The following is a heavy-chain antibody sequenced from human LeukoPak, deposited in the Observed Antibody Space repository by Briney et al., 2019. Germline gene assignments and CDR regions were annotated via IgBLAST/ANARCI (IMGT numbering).Heavy chain of an antibody. Sequence: SETLSLTCTVSASISSGDYYWNWIRQPAGKGLEWIGRVSASGYTNYNPSLRSRITISVDTSKNQFSLELTSVTAADTAVYYCAKISGYSTSWTSDYWGQGTLVTVSS. V-gene: IGHV4-61*02. D-gene: IGHD6-13*01. CDR3: AKISGYSTSWTSDY. CDR1: ASISSGDYY. J-gene: IGHJ4*02. CDR2: VSASGYT.